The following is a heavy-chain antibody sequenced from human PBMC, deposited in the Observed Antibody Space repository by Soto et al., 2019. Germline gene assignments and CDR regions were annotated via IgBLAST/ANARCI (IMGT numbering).Heavy chain of an antibody. CDR1: GATFSSYA. CDR3: ARVRGECSSTSCHPAFYGMDV. D-gene: IGHD2-2*01. CDR2: IIPIFGTA. V-gene: IGHV1-69*01. Sequence: QVQLVQSGAEVKKPGSSVKVSCKASGATFSSYAISWVRQAPGQGLEWMGGIIPIFGTANYAQKFQGRVTITADESTSTAYMELSSLRSEDTAVYYCARVRGECSSTSCHPAFYGMDVWGQGTTVTVSS. J-gene: IGHJ6*02.